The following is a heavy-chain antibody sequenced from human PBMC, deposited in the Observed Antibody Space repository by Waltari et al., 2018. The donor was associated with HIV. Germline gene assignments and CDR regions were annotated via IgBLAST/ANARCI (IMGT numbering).Heavy chain of an antibody. D-gene: IGHD6-13*01. CDR1: GFTFNSDC. CDR2: ISSSGTFT. Sequence: EVQLVESGGGAVKPGGSLRLSCRASGFTFNSDCLNWVRQAPGKGLEWISSISSSGTFTHYADSVKGRFTISRDNANKSVYLQMNSLRAEDTAVYYCARDSRDNSWSLNFFDPWGQGTLVTVSS. J-gene: IGHJ5*02. V-gene: IGHV3-21*01. CDR3: ARDSRDNSWSLNFFDP.